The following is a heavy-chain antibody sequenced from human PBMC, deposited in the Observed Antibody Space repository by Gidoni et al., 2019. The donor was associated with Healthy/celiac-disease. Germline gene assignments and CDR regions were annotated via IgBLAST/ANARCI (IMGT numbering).Heavy chain of an antibody. V-gene: IGHV5-51*01. Sequence: EVQLVQSGAEVKKPGESLKISCMGSGYSFTSYWIGWVRQMPGKGLEWMGIIYPGDSDTRDSPSFQGQVTISADKSISTAYLQWSSLKASDTAMYYCARSPEIYCSSTSCYQYGMDVWGQGTTVTVSS. CDR3: ARSPEIYCSSTSCYQYGMDV. CDR2: IYPGDSDT. CDR1: GYSFTSYW. J-gene: IGHJ6*02. D-gene: IGHD2-2*01.